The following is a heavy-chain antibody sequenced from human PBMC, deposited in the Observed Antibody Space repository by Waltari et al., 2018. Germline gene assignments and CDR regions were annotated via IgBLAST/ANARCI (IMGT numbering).Heavy chain of an antibody. Sequence: EVQLVESGGGLVQPGRSLRLSCAASGFTFADYDMHWVRQAPGKGLEWVSGISWNSGSIGYADSVKGRFTISRDNAKNSLYLQMNSLRAEDTALYYCAKVGGGYDYFDYWGQGTLVTVSS. CDR3: AKVGGGYDYFDY. CDR2: ISWNSGSI. CDR1: GFTFADYD. D-gene: IGHD5-12*01. V-gene: IGHV3-9*01. J-gene: IGHJ4*02.